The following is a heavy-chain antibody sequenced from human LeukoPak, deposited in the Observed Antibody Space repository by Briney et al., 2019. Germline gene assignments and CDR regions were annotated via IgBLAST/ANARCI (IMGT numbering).Heavy chain of an antibody. CDR1: GGSFSGYY. Sequence: PSETLSLTCAVYGGSFSGYYWSWIRQPPGKGLEWIGEINHSGGTNYNPSLKSRVTISVDTSKNQFSLKLSSVTAADTAVYYCAKGRSGWYPWTWGQGTLVTVSS. D-gene: IGHD6-19*01. V-gene: IGHV4-34*01. CDR2: INHSGGT. J-gene: IGHJ5*02. CDR3: AKGRSGWYPWT.